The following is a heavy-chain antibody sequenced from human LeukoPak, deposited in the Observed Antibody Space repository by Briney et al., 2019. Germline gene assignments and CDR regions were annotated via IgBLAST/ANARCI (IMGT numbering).Heavy chain of an antibody. D-gene: IGHD6-6*01. V-gene: IGHV4-34*01. CDR2: INHSGST. Sequence: SETLSLTCAVYGGSFSGYYWSWIRQPPGKGLEWIGEINHSGSTNYNPSLKSRVTIPVDTSKNQFSLKLSSVTAADTAVYYCARGKYGSSFPLRYWGQGTLVTVSS. CDR1: GGSFSGYY. CDR3: ARGKYGSSFPLRY. J-gene: IGHJ4*02.